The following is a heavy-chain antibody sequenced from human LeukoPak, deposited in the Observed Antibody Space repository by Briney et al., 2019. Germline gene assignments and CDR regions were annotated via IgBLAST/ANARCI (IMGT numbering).Heavy chain of an antibody. CDR3: ARGGYSFYNF. CDR1: GGSVSSAY. V-gene: IGHV4-59*02. D-gene: IGHD6-13*01. J-gene: IGHJ4*02. CDR2: IYSGGVT. Sequence: SETLSLTCTASGGSVSSAYWSWIRQPPGKGLEWVGFIYSGGVTAYNPSLESRVTISLDPSKNQVLLRLTSVTAADAAVYFCARGGYSFYNFWGQGTLVTVSS.